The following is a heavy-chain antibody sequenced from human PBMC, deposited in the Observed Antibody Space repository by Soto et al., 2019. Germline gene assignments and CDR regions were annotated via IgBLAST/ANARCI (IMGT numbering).Heavy chain of an antibody. V-gene: IGHV3-23*01. CDR1: GFKFSNYA. Sequence: GGSLRLPCAASGFKFSNYAMSWVRQAPGKGLEWVSLISATGGGTYYEDSVKGRFTISRDNSHNTLYLQVHSLTAEDTAVYYCAKDRRAGGNSAFYFAFWDQGAQVTVSS. CDR3: AKDRRAGGNSAFYFAF. CDR2: ISATGGGT. D-gene: IGHD3-16*01. J-gene: IGHJ4*02.